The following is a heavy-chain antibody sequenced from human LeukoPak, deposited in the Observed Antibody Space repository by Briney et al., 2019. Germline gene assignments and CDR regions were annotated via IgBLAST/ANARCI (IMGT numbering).Heavy chain of an antibody. CDR1: GFTFSGYW. V-gene: IGHV3-7*01. CDR2: IKQNGSET. Sequence: GGSLRLSCAASGFTFSGYWMSWVRQAPGKGLKWVANIKQNGSETFYADSVRGRFTISRDNAKNSQYLQMNSLRVEDTAVYYCARWANSIDYWGQGALVTVSS. J-gene: IGHJ4*02. D-gene: IGHD5-18*01. CDR3: ARWANSIDY.